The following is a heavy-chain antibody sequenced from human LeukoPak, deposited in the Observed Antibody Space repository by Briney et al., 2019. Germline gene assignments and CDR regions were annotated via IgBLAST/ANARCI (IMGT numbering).Heavy chain of an antibody. D-gene: IGHD3/OR15-3a*01. CDR2: INPNSGGT. CDR1: VYTFTGYY. J-gene: IGHJ5*01. Sequence: ASLKVSCKASVYTFTGYYMHWVRQAPGQGLEWMGWINPNSGGTNYAQKVQGRVTMTRDTSISTAYMEVNRLRSDDTAVYYCAKDGLADTDWPGNWFDPWGQGTLVTVSS. CDR3: AKDGLADTDWPGNWFDP. V-gene: IGHV1-2*02.